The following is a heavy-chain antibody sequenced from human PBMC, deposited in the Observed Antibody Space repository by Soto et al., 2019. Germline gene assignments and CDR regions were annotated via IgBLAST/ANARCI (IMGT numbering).Heavy chain of an antibody. Sequence: ASVKVSCKASGYTFTSYFMHWVRQAPGQGPEWMGIINPSGGSTSYAQKFQGRVTMTRDTSTSTVYMELSSLRSEDAAVYYCARSITMIVAPPIAFDIWGQGTMVTVSS. CDR3: ARSITMIVAPPIAFDI. CDR1: GYTFTSYF. J-gene: IGHJ3*02. D-gene: IGHD3-22*01. CDR2: INPSGGST. V-gene: IGHV1-46*03.